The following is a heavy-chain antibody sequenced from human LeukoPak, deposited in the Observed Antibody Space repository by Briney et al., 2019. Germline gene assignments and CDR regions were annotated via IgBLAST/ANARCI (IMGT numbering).Heavy chain of an antibody. CDR2: ISSSSSYT. J-gene: IGHJ4*02. D-gene: IGHD2-21*01. CDR3: AGPRGDDY. V-gene: IGHV3-11*03. Sequence: GGSLRLSCAASGFPFSDYYMSWIRQAPGKGLEWVSYISSSSSYTNYADSVKGRFTISRDNSKNTVYLQMNSLRAEDTAVYYCAGPRGDDYWGQGTLVTVSS. CDR1: GFPFSDYY.